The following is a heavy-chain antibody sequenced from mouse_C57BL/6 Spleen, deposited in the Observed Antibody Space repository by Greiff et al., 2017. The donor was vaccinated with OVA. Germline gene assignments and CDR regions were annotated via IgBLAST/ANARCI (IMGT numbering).Heavy chain of an antibody. Sequence: VHVKQSGAELVKPGASVKLSCTASGFNIKDYYMHWVKQRTEQGLEWIGRIDPEDGETKYAPKFQGKATITADTSSNTAYLQLSSLTSEDTAVYYCVGVGSSYWYVDVWGTGTTVTVSS. J-gene: IGHJ1*03. CDR2: IDPEDGET. CDR1: GFNIKDYY. CDR3: VGVGSSYWYVDV. D-gene: IGHD1-1*01. V-gene: IGHV14-2*01.